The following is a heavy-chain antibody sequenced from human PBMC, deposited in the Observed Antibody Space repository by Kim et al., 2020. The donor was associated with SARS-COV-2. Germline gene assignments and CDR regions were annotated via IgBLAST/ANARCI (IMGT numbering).Heavy chain of an antibody. J-gene: IGHJ4*02. D-gene: IGHD3-16*01. CDR3: ARGGLYHY. V-gene: IGHV3-30*04. Sequence: GGSLRLSCAASGFTFSSYAMHWVRQAPGKGLEWVAVISYYGSNKYYADSVKGRFTISRDNSKNTLYLQMNSLRAEDTAVYYCARGGLYHYWGQGTLVTVS. CDR1: GFTFSSYA. CDR2: ISYYGSNK.